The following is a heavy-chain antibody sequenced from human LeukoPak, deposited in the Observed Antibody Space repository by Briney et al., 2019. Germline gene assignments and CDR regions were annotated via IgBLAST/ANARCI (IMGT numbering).Heavy chain of an antibody. D-gene: IGHD3-10*01. Sequence: SETLSLTCTVSGGSISSYYWSWIRQPPGKGLEWIGYTYYSGSTNYNPSLKSRVTISVDTSKNQFSLKLSSVTAADTAVYYCARHYRGSGSIYGMDVWGQGATVTVSS. CDR1: GGSISSYY. CDR3: ARHYRGSGSIYGMDV. CDR2: TYYSGST. V-gene: IGHV4-59*08. J-gene: IGHJ6*02.